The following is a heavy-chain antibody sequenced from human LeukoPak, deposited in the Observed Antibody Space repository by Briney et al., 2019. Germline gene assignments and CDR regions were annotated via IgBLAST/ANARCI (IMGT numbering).Heavy chain of an antibody. CDR2: IYSSGSS. Sequence: SETLSLTCTVSGGSISSYYWSWIRQPPGKGLEWIGYIYSSGSSNYNPSLKSRVTISIDTSKNQFSLKLSSVTAADTAVYYCASLRSYYYGMDVWGQGTTVTVSS. J-gene: IGHJ6*02. V-gene: IGHV4-59*12. CDR1: GGSISSYY. CDR3: ASLRSYYYGMDV.